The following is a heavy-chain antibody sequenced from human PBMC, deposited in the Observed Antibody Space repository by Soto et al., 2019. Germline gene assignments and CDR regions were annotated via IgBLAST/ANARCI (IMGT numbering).Heavy chain of an antibody. CDR1: GGSISSGDYY. CDR3: ARGGDYGDYRVY. V-gene: IGHV4-30-4*01. D-gene: IGHD4-17*01. J-gene: IGHJ4*02. Sequence: SETLSLTCTVSGGSISSGDYYWSWIRQPPGKGLEWIGYIYYSGSTYYNPSLESRVTISVDTSKNQFSLKLSSVTAADTAVYYCARGGDYGDYRVYWGQGTLVTVSS. CDR2: IYYSGST.